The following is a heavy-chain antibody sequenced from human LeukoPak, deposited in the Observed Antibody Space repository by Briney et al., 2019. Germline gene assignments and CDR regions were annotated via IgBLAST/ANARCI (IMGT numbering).Heavy chain of an antibody. J-gene: IGHJ4*02. CDR1: GFNFSSYA. D-gene: IGHD3-22*01. CDR3: AREAGYFDY. V-gene: IGHV3-23*01. CDR2: ISGSGSST. Sequence: PGGSLRLFCGASGFNFSSYAMSWVRQAPGKGLEWVSVISGSGSSTYYADSVRGRFTISRDNAKNTVYLQMNSLRAEDTAVYYCAREAGYFDYWCQGTLVTVSS.